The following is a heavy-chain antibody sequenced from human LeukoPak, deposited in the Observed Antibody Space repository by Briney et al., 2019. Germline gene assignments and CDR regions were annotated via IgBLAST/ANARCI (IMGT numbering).Heavy chain of an antibody. CDR2: ISYDGSNK. J-gene: IGHJ4*02. Sequence: GGSLRLSCAASGFTFSSYAMHWDRQAPGKGLEWVAVISYDGSNKYYADSVKGRFTISRDNSKNTLYLQMNSLRAEDTAVYYCARDYWNDGLYWGLGTLVTVSS. D-gene: IGHD1-1*01. CDR1: GFTFSSYA. V-gene: IGHV3-30*01. CDR3: ARDYWNDGLY.